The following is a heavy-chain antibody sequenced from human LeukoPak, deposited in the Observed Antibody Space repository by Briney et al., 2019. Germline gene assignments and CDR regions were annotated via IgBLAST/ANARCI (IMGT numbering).Heavy chain of an antibody. V-gene: IGHV3-11*05. CDR1: GFTFSDYY. CDR3: ARANYCSSTSCYERGFDY. Sequence: PGGSLRLSCAASGFTFSDYYMSWIRQAPGKGLEWVSYISSSSRYTNYADSVKGRFTISRDNAKNSLFLQMNSLRAEDTAVYYCARANYCSSTSCYERGFDYWGQGTLVTVSS. D-gene: IGHD2-2*01. J-gene: IGHJ4*02. CDR2: ISSSSRYT.